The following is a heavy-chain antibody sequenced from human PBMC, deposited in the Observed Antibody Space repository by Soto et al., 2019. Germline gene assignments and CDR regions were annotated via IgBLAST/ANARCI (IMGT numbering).Heavy chain of an antibody. CDR1: GGSVSSGSYY. J-gene: IGHJ4*02. CDR3: ARGGYGDAFDF. CDR2: VHNSGST. V-gene: IGHV4-61*01. Sequence: SETLSLTCTVSGGSVSSGSYYWSWIRQPPGKGLEWIGFVHNSGSTSYNSSLKNRVTISLDTSKRQFSLKLSSVTAADTAVYYCARGGYGDAFDFWGQGTLVTVSS. D-gene: IGHD4-17*01.